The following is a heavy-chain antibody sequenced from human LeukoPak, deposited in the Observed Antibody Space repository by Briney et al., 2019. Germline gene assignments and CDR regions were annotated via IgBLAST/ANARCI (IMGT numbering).Heavy chain of an antibody. CDR2: INHSGST. J-gene: IGHJ4*02. Sequence: SETLSLTRAVYGGSFSGYCWSWIRQPPGKGLEWIGEINHSGSTNYNPSLKSRVTISVDTSKNQFSLKLSSVTAADAAVYYCARVRATGAHDCWGQGTLVTVSS. CDR1: GGSFSGYC. CDR3: ARVRATGAHDC. V-gene: IGHV4-34*01. D-gene: IGHD7-27*01.